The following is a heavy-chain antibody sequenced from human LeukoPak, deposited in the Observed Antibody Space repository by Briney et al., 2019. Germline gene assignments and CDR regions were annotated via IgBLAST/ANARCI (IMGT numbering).Heavy chain of an antibody. CDR1: GVSISSRTYY. CDR3: ARPVVVVAASLYYFDY. J-gene: IGHJ4*02. D-gene: IGHD2-15*01. CDR2: SYYSGST. Sequence: PSDTLSLTCTVSGVSISSRTYYWGWVRQPPGKGLEWIGSSYYSGSTYYNPSLKSRVTISVDTSKNPFPLKLSSVTAADTAVYYCARPVVVVAASLYYFDYWGQGTLVTVSS. V-gene: IGHV4-39*01.